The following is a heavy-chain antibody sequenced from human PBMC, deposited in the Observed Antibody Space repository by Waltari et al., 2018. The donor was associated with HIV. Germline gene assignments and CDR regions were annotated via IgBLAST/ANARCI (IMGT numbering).Heavy chain of an antibody. CDR3: ATCFSVAGMDNFDD. Sequence: DVQLVQSGGGSVQPGGSLRLYCAASGFTFTKFFMSWVGQAPGEGLEWVANIGREGSEKTYVDSVKGRFTISRDNANNSRYLQLNSLRVDDTAVYYCATCFSVAGMDNFDDWGQGALVTVSS. CDR1: GFTFTKFF. D-gene: IGHD6-19*01. J-gene: IGHJ4*02. CDR2: IGREGSEK. V-gene: IGHV3-7*01.